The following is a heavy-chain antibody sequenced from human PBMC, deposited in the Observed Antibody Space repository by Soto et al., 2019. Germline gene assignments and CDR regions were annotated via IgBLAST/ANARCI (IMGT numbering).Heavy chain of an antibody. V-gene: IGHV2-5*02. CDR2: IYWDDDK. CDR1: GFSLTTTGVG. D-gene: IGHD3-3*01. CDR3: VHRPIRGRDFFHS. Sequence: ESGPTLVNPTQTLTLTGAFSGFSLTTTGVGVGWIRQPPGKALEWLALIYWDDDKRYSPSLKSRVTITKDTSRNQAVLRTTNMDPVDTATYYCVHRPIRGRDFFHSWGQGTPVTVSS. J-gene: IGHJ4*02.